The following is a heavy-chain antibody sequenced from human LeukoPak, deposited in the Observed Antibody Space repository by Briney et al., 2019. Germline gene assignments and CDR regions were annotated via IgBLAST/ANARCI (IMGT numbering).Heavy chain of an antibody. CDR2: MSYDGSSE. D-gene: IGHD3-3*01. CDR3: ARTYLWSGNENYFDY. V-gene: IGHV3-30*04. J-gene: IGHJ4*02. Sequence: GGSLRLSCAASGFSFNTYAIHWVRQAPGKGLEGVAFMSYDGSSEFYADSVKGRFTISRDNSRNTLFLQMNRLRAEDTAIYYCARTYLWSGNENYFDYWGQGTLVTVSS. CDR1: GFSFNTYA.